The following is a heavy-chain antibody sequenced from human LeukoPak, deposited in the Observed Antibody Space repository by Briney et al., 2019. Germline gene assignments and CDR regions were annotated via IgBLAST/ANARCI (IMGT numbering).Heavy chain of an antibody. V-gene: IGHV3-21*01. Sequence: PAGSLRLSCAASGFTFSNYNMNWVRQPPGKGLEWVSFISSSSTYIYYADSMKGRFTISRDNAKNSLYLQMNSLRAEDTAVYYCARVELEPLYYYYYMDVWGKGTTVTVSS. CDR3: ARVELEPLYYYYYMDV. CDR2: ISSSSTYI. D-gene: IGHD1-1*01. CDR1: GFTFSNYN. J-gene: IGHJ6*03.